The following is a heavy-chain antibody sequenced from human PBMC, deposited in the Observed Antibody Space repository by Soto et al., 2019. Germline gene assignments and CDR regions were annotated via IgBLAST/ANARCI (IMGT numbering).Heavy chain of an antibody. D-gene: IGHD2-15*01. CDR2: IVTANGNT. CDR1: GFTFSSSA. Sequence: MQVVQSGPVVKNPGTSVRVSCKTSGFTFSSSAVQWVRQARGQRLEWIGWIVTANGNTKYEQSLQERLTITRDMSTSTVFLELTSLTADDTAVYYCAAELYPGGRCCSFDLWGQGTMVTISS. CDR3: AAELYPGGRCCSFDL. V-gene: IGHV1-58*01. J-gene: IGHJ3*01.